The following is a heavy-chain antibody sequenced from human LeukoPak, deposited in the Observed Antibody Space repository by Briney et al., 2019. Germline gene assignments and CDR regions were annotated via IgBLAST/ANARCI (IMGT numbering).Heavy chain of an antibody. CDR2: IYTSGNT. CDR1: GGSISRYY. V-gene: IGHV4-4*07. CDR3: ARGLPIAVDGTVTNWFDP. Sequence: SETLSLTCTVSGGSISRYYWSWIRQPAGKGLEWIGRIYTSGNTYYNPSLKSRVTMSVDTSKNQFSLKLSSVTAADTAVYYCARGLPIAVDGTVTNWFDPWGRGTLVTVSS. J-gene: IGHJ5*02. D-gene: IGHD6-19*01.